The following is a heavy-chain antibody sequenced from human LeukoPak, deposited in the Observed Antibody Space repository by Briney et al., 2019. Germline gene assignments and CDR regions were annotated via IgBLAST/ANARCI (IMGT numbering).Heavy chain of an antibody. CDR2: ISGSGGST. Sequence: GGSLRLSCAASGFTFSTYAVNWARQAPGKGLEWVSAISGSGGSTYYADSVKGRFTISRDNSKNTLYLQMNSLRAEDTAVYYCAKDLLSGSHYWGQGTLVTVSS. D-gene: IGHD1-26*01. CDR3: AKDLLSGSHY. J-gene: IGHJ4*02. V-gene: IGHV3-23*01. CDR1: GFTFSTYA.